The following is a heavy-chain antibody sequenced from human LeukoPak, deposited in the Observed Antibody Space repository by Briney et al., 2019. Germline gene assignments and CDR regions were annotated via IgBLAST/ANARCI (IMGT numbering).Heavy chain of an antibody. V-gene: IGHV4-59*08. J-gene: IGHJ3*02. CDR2: IYYSGRT. CDR1: GGSIRSYY. D-gene: IGHD3-16*01. CDR3: ASAHYELDAFDI. Sequence: KSSETLSLTCTVSGGSIRSYYWSWIRQPPGKGLEWIGYIYYSGRTNYNPSLKSRVTISVDTSKNQFSLKLSSVTAADTAVYYCASAHYELDAFDIWGQGTMVTVSS.